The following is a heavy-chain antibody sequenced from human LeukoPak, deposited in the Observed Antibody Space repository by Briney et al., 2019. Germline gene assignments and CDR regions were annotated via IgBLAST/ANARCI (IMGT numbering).Heavy chain of an antibody. J-gene: IGHJ6*03. CDR1: GGTFSSYA. CDR2: IIPILGIA. CDR3: ARVLIGIVGAPYNYYMDV. D-gene: IGHD1-26*01. Sequence: SVKVSCKASGGTFSSYAISWVRQAPGQGLEWMGRIIPILGIANYAQKFQGRVTITADKSTSTAYMELSSLRSEDTAVYYCARVLIGIVGAPYNYYMDVWGKGTTVTVSS. V-gene: IGHV1-69*04.